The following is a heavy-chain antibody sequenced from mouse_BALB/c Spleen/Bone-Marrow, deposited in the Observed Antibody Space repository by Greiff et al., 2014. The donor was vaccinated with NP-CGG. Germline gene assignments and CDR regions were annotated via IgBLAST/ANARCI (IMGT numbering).Heavy chain of an antibody. CDR1: GYTFTSYV. CDR2: IHPYNDGT. CDR3: ARRYGNYYFDY. Sequence: VQLKHSGPELVKPGASVKMSCKASGYTFTSYVMHWVKQKPGQGLEWIGYIHPYNDGTKYNEKFKGKATLTSDKSSSTAYMELSSLTSEDSAVYYGARRYGNYYFDYWGQGTTLTVSS. V-gene: IGHV1-14*01. D-gene: IGHD2-10*02. J-gene: IGHJ2*01.